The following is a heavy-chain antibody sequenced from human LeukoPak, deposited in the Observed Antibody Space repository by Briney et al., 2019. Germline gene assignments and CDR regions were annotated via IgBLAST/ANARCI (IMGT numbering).Heavy chain of an antibody. CDR3: AGHCSGGSCYGGLFDY. V-gene: IGHV3-7*03. CDR1: GFPFSSYW. CDR2: IKQDGSKK. J-gene: IGHJ4*02. Sequence: PGGSLRLSCVASGFPFSSYWMTWVRQAPGKGLEWVANIKQDGSKKSYVDSVKGRFTISRDNAKNSLYLQMNSLRAEDTAVYYCAGHCSGGSCYGGLFDYWGQGTLVTVSS. D-gene: IGHD2-15*01.